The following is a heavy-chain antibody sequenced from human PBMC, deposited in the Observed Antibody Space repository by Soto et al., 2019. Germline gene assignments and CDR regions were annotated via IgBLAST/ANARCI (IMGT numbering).Heavy chain of an antibody. CDR3: ARDLDGSGSYYTDY. CDR1: GYLFISYG. J-gene: IGHJ4*02. V-gene: IGHV1-18*01. CDR2: ISAYNGNT. Sequence: GASVKVSCKASGYLFISYGISWVRQAPGQGLEWMGRISAYNGNTNYAQNLQGRVTMTTDTSTSTAYMELRSLRSDDTAVYYCARDLDGSGSYYTDYWGQGTLVTV. D-gene: IGHD3-10*01.